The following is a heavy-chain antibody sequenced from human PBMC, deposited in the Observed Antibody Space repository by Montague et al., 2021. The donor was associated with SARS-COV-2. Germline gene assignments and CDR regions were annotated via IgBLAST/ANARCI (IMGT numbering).Heavy chain of an antibody. J-gene: IGHJ4*02. D-gene: IGHD6-19*01. CDR1: GGSISSSSYY. CDR2: IYYSGST. Sequence: SETLSLTCTVSGGSISSSSYYWGWIRQPPGKGLEWIGSIYYSGSTYYNPSLKSRVTISVDTSKNQFSLKLSSVTAADTAVYYCARRVGQWLPRYQYYIDYWGQGTLVTVSS. V-gene: IGHV4-39*01. CDR3: ARRVGQWLPRYQYYIDY.